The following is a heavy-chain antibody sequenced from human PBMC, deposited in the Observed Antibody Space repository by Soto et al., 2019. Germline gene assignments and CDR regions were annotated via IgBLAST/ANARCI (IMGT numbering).Heavy chain of an antibody. CDR2: IYHSGST. D-gene: IGHD3-3*01. J-gene: IGHJ6*02. Sequence: SETLSLTCAVSGGSISSSNWWSWVRQPPGKGLEWIGEIYHSGSTNYNPSLKSRVTISVDKSKNQFSLKLSSVTAADTAVYYCARDGPLRYDFWSGYSGGGMDVWGQGTTVTVPS. V-gene: IGHV4-4*02. CDR3: ARDGPLRYDFWSGYSGGGMDV. CDR1: GGSISSSNW.